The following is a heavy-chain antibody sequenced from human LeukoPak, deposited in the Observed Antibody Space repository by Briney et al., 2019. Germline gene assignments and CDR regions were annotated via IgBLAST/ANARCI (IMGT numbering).Heavy chain of an antibody. Sequence: GGSLRLSCAASGFGFSSYAMHWVRQAPGKGLEWVAFIRHDGSHHYHGDSVKGRFTISRDNSKNTLYLQMNSLRAEDTAVYYCARAENVLRFLEWLLFDYWGQGTLVTVSS. CDR2: IRHDGSHH. CDR1: GFGFSSYA. D-gene: IGHD3-3*01. J-gene: IGHJ4*02. CDR3: ARAENVLRFLEWLLFDY. V-gene: IGHV3-30*02.